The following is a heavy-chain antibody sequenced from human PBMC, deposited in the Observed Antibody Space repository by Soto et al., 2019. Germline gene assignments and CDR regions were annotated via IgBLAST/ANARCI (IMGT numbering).Heavy chain of an antibody. CDR3: ARGVLQWLAVDY. CDR1: GGSISSYY. Sequence: QVQLQESGPGLVKPSETLSLTCTVSGGSISSYYWSWIRQPPGKGLEWIGYIYYSGSTNYNPSLKSRVTISVDTSKNQFSLKLSSVTAADTAVYYCARGVLQWLAVDYWGQGTLVTVSS. J-gene: IGHJ4*02. D-gene: IGHD6-19*01. V-gene: IGHV4-59*01. CDR2: IYYSGST.